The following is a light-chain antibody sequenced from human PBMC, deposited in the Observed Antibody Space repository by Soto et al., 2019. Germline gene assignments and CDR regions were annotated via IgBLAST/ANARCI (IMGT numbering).Light chain of an antibody. CDR3: QQYNNWPPWT. CDR1: QRISRN. V-gene: IGKV3-15*01. J-gene: IGKJ1*01. CDR2: DAS. Sequence: EIVMSQSPATLSVSKGESATLSCRASQRISRNLAWYQQKPGQAPRLLIYDASTRATAIPARFSGSGSETEFTLTISSLQSEDSAVNYCQQYNNWPPWTFGQGTNVDIK.